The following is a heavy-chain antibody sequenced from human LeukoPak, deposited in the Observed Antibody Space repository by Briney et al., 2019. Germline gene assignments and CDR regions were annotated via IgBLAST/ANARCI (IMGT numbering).Heavy chain of an antibody. CDR1: GGSISSYY. CDR2: IYYSGST. V-gene: IGHV4-59*01. CDR3: ARAGRYYGDYYYYGMDV. D-gene: IGHD1-26*01. J-gene: IGHJ6*02. Sequence: PSETLSLTCTVSGGSISSYYWSWIRQPPGKGLEWIGYIYYSGSTNYDPSLKSRVTTSVHTSRNQFSLKLSSVTAADTAVYYCARAGRYYGDYYYYGMDVWGQGTTVTVSS.